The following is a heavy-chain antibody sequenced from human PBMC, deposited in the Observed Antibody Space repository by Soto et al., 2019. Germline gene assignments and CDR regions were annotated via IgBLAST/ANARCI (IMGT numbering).Heavy chain of an antibody. V-gene: IGHV3-48*04. J-gene: IGHJ6*02. CDR1: GFTFSNYS. CDR3: ARDRAAGKYYYYGMDV. D-gene: IGHD6-13*01. CDR2: ISSSGSTI. Sequence: GGSLRLSCAASGFTFSNYSMNWVRQAPGKGLEWVSYISSSGSTIYYADSVKGRFTISRDNAKNSLYLQMNSLRAEDTAVYYCARDRAAGKYYYYGMDVWGQGTTVTVSS.